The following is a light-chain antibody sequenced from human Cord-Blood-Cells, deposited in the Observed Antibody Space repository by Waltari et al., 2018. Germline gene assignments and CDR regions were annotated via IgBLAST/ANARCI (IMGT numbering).Light chain of an antibody. V-gene: IGKV3-15*01. CDR1: QSVSSN. CDR2: XSS. CDR3: XQXXXWPPIT. Sequence: EIVXTQSXATLXXSPGXXATLSCRASQSVSSNLAWYQQKPGQAPSLLIYXSSTXXXGXXXRFXXXGSGTEXTLTXSSLQSEDFAXYXXXQXXXWPPITFGQGTRLEIK. J-gene: IGKJ5*01.